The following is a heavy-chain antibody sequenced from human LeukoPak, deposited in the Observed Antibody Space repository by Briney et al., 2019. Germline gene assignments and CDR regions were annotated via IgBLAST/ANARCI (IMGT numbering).Heavy chain of an antibody. D-gene: IGHD1-14*01. CDR2: IGQSGSST. CDR3: ARGNPNRNALDL. CDR1: GFTFNTHG. J-gene: IGHJ3*01. Sequence: GGSLRLSCAASGFTFNTHGMNWVRQAPGKGLEWISSIGQSGSSTYYADSVKGRFTVSRDNAKNSLYLQMNSLRDEDTAVYYCARGNPNRNALDLWGQGTMVTISS. V-gene: IGHV3-21*01.